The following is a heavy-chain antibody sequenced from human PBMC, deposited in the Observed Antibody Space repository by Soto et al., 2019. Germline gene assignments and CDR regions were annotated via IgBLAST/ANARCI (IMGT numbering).Heavy chain of an antibody. J-gene: IGHJ6*02. CDR1: GDSVSSNSAA. CDR3: EREGTVAGTNYYYYGMDV. Sequence: SQTLSLTCAISGDSVSSNSAAWNWIRQSPSRGLEWLGRTYYRSKWYNDYAVSVKSRITINPDTSKNQFSLQLNSVTPEDTAVYYCEREGTVAGTNYYYYGMDVGGQGTTVTSP. CDR2: TYYRSKWYN. D-gene: IGHD6-19*01. V-gene: IGHV6-1*01.